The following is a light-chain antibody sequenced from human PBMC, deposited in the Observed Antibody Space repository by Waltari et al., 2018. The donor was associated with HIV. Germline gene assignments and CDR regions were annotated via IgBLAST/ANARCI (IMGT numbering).Light chain of an antibody. CDR2: WAS. CDR3: QQYYNTPSIT. Sequence: DIVMTQSTDSLAVSLGQRATIYCKSSQSVLSSSNNKNYLAWYQQRPGQPPKLLISWASARESGVSDRISGSGSGTDFTLTINSLQAEDVAVYYCQQYYNTPSITFGQGTRLEIK. CDR1: QSVLSSSNNKNY. V-gene: IGKV4-1*01. J-gene: IGKJ5*01.